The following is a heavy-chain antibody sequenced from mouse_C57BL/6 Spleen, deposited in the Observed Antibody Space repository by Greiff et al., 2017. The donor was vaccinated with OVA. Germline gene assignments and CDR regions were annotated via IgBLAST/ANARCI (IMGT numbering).Heavy chain of an antibody. D-gene: IGHD3-3*01. V-gene: IGHV5-17*01. CDR1: GFTFSDYG. CDR3: ARGDLDWYFDV. J-gene: IGHJ1*03. CDR2: ISSGSSTI. Sequence: EVQLEESGGGLVKPGGSLKLSCAASGFTFSDYGMHWVRQAPEKGLEWVAYISSGSSTIYYADTVKGRFTISRDNAKNTLFLQMTSLKSEDTAMYYCARGDLDWYFDVWGTGTTVTVSS.